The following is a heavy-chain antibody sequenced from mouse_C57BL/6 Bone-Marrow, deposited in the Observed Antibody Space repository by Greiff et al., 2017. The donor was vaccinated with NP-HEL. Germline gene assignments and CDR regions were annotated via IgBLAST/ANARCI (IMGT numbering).Heavy chain of an antibody. CDR2: IYPGNSDT. CDR3: TYGNYYYAMDY. CDR1: GYTFTSYW. J-gene: IGHJ4*01. Sequence: EVQLQQSGTVLARPGASVKMSCKTSGYTFTSYWMHWVKQRPGQGLEWIGAIYPGNSDTSYNQKFKRKAKLTAVTSASTAYMELSSLTNEDSAVYYCTYGNYYYAMDYWGQGTSVTVSS. D-gene: IGHD2-1*01. V-gene: IGHV1-5*01.